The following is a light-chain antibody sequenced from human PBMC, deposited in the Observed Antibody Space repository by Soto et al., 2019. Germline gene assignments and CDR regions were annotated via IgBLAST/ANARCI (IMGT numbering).Light chain of an antibody. CDR1: SSNIGSEN. CDR3: VAWDDTLNGYV. J-gene: IGLJ1*01. V-gene: IGLV1-44*01. Sequence: QSVLTQPPSASGTPGQRVTISCSGSSSNIGSENVNWYQQLPGTAPKLLIYRNNQRPSGVPDRFSGSKSGTSASLAISGLQSEDVADYYCVAWDDTLNGYVFGLGTKVTVL. CDR2: RNN.